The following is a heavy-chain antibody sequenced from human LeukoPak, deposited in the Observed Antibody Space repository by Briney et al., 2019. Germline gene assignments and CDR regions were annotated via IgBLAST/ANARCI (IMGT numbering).Heavy chain of an antibody. D-gene: IGHD2-8*02. CDR3: ARGTGTFTLDY. V-gene: IGHV3-30*03. CDR1: GFTFSSYW. CDR2: ISYDGSNK. Sequence: GGSLRLSCAASGFTFSSYWMHWVRQAPGKGLEWVAVISYDGSNKYYADSVKGRFTISRDNSKNTLYLQMNSLRAEDTAVYYCARGTGTFTLDYWGQGTLVTVSS. J-gene: IGHJ4*02.